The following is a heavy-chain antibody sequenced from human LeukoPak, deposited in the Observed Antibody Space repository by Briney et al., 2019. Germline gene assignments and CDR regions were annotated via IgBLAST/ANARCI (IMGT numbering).Heavy chain of an antibody. D-gene: IGHD2-21*02. J-gene: IGHJ6*02. Sequence: EALSLTCTVSGGSVSSGSYYWSWIRQPPGKGLEWIGYIYYSGSTNYNPSLKSRVTISVDTSKNQFSLKLSSVTAADTAVYYCARGPYCGGDCYYYNYYYYGMDVWGQGTTVTVSS. CDR2: IYYSGST. V-gene: IGHV4-61*01. CDR1: GGSVSSGSYY. CDR3: ARGPYCGGDCYYYNYYYYGMDV.